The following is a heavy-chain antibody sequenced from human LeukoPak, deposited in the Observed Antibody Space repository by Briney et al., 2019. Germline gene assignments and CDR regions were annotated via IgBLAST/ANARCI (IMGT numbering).Heavy chain of an antibody. Sequence: GGSLRLSCAASGFTVRDYAMSWVRQAPGKGLEWVSAISGSGGSTNYADSVKGRFTISRDNSKNTLYLQMNSLRAEDTAVYYCARGAYYYEDWGQGTLVTVSS. CDR1: GFTVRDYA. CDR2: ISGSGGST. CDR3: ARGAYYYED. J-gene: IGHJ4*02. V-gene: IGHV3-23*01. D-gene: IGHD3-22*01.